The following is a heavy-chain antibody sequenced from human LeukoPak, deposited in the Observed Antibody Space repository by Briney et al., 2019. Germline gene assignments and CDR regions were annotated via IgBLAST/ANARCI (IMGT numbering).Heavy chain of an antibody. CDR2: IRVYNGNP. J-gene: IGHJ4*02. CDR1: GYTFSGYG. Sequence: ASVKVSCKASGYTFSGYGINWMRQAPGQGLEWMGWIRVYNGNPNYAQMFQGRVTMTTDTSTSTAYMELRSLRYDDTAVYYCARDLDGSGSYYTDYWGQGTLVTVSS. CDR3: ARDLDGSGSYYTDY. V-gene: IGHV1-18*01. D-gene: IGHD3-10*01.